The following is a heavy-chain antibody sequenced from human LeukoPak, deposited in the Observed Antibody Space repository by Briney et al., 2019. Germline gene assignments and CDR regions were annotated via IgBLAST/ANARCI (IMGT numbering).Heavy chain of an antibody. Sequence: GGSLRLSCAASGFTVSSNYMNWVRQAPGKGLEWVSYISSSGSTIYYADSVKGRFTISRDNAKNSLYLQMNSLRAEDTAVYYCARDGSDILTGAPTPGDYWGQGTLVTVSS. V-gene: IGHV3-48*03. D-gene: IGHD3-9*01. CDR3: ARDGSDILTGAPTPGDY. CDR2: ISSSGSTI. J-gene: IGHJ4*01. CDR1: GFTVSSNY.